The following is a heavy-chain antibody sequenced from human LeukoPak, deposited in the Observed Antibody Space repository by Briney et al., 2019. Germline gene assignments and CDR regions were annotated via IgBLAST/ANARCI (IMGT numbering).Heavy chain of an antibody. D-gene: IGHD4-17*01. CDR2: IKQDGSEK. J-gene: IGHJ4*02. Sequence: GGSLRLSCAASGFTFSSYWMSWVRQAPGKGLEWVANIKQDGSEKYYVDSVKGRFAISRDNAKNSLFLQMNSLTGEDTAVYYCARTRHGDFDYWGRGTLVIASS. V-gene: IGHV3-7*01. CDR1: GFTFSSYW. CDR3: ARTRHGDFDY.